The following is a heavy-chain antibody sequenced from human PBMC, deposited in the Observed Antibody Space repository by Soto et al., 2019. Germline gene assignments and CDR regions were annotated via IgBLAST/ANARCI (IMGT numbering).Heavy chain of an antibody. J-gene: IGHJ6*02. CDR1: GGTFSSYA. D-gene: IGHD1-26*01. V-gene: IGHV1-69*13. Sequence: ASVKVSCKASGGTFSSYAISWVRQAPGQGLEWMGGIIPIFGTANYAQKFQGRVTITADESTSTAYMELSSLRSDDTAVYYCARDRGSLDWLNYYGMDVWGQGTTVTVS. CDR3: ARDRGSLDWLNYYGMDV. CDR2: IIPIFGTA.